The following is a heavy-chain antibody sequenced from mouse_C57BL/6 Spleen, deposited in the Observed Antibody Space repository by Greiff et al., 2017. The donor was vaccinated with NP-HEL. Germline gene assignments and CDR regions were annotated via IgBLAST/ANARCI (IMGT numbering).Heavy chain of an antibody. CDR2: IDPSDSYT. V-gene: IGHV1-69*01. D-gene: IGHD1-1*01. CDR3: ARITTGAWFAY. Sequence: QVQLQQPGAELVMPGASVKLSCKASGYTFTSYWMHWVKQRPGQGLAWIGEIDPSDSYTNYNQKFKGKSTLTVDKSSSTAYMQLSSLTSEDSAVYYCARITTGAWFAYWGQGTLVTVSA. CDR1: GYTFTSYW. J-gene: IGHJ3*01.